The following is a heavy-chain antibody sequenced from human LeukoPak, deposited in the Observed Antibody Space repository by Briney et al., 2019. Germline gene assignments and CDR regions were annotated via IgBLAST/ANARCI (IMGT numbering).Heavy chain of an antibody. Sequence: PSETLSLTCTVSGGSLSSSSYYWGWIRQPPGKGLEWIGSIYYSGSTYYNPSLKSRVTISVDTSKNQFSLKLSSVAAADTAVYYCARVYYSNSYDYWYFDLWGRGTLVTVSS. V-gene: IGHV4-39*07. CDR3: ARVYYSNSYDYWYFDL. J-gene: IGHJ2*01. CDR2: IYYSGST. D-gene: IGHD6-13*01. CDR1: GGSLSSSSYY.